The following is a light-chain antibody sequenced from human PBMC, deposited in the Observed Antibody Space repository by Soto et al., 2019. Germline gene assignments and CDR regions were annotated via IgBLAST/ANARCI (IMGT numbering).Light chain of an antibody. CDR1: TGAVTSGHY. J-gene: IGLJ7*01. CDR2: DTS. CDR3: LLSYSGARYAV. V-gene: IGLV7-46*01. Sequence: QAVVTQEPSLTVSPGGTVTLTCGSSTGAVTSGHYPYWFQQKPGQAPRTLIYDTSNKHSWTPARFSGSLLGGKAALTLSGAQPEDEAEYYCLLSYSGARYAVFGGGNQLTVL.